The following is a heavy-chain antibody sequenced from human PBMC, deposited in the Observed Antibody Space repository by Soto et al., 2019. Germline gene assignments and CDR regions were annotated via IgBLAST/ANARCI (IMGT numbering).Heavy chain of an antibody. J-gene: IGHJ6*02. V-gene: IGHV3-13*05. Sequence: EVQLVESGGGSVQPGESLRLSCAASGFSFRDYDMHWVRQRKGKGLEWVSALGAARDPYYVGSVKGRFSVSRDNAQNSVFLQMNNLRVDDTAVYFCARAYLGRLPRRADYYYAMDVWGRGTTVTVAS. CDR2: LGAARDP. D-gene: IGHD1-26*01. CDR1: GFSFRDYD. CDR3: ARAYLGRLPRRADYYYAMDV.